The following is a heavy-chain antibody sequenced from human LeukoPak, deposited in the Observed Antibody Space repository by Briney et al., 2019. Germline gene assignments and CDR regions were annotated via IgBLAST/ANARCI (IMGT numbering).Heavy chain of an antibody. Sequence: GGSLRLSCAASGFTFSSYWMNWVRQAPGKGLVWVSRIASDGSSTTYADSVKGRFSISRDNAKNTLYLQMNSLRVEDTAVYYCAKAPAIYSLEYYFDYWGQGTLVTVSS. J-gene: IGHJ4*02. V-gene: IGHV3-74*01. CDR2: IASDGSST. CDR1: GFTFSSYW. CDR3: AKAPAIYSLEYYFDY. D-gene: IGHD6-13*01.